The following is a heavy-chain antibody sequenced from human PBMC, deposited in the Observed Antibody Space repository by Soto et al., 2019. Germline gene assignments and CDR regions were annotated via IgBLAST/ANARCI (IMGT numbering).Heavy chain of an antibody. V-gene: IGHV3-23*01. CDR3: ASSSPASDY. CDR2: IGSSGSNT. CDR1: GFTFSIYG. J-gene: IGHJ4*02. D-gene: IGHD3-10*01. Sequence: ESGGGLVQPGGSLRLSCAASGFTFSIYGMSWVRQAPGKGLEWVSGIGSSGSNTYYADSVKGRFTISRDNPKNTLYLQMNSLRAEDTAVYYCASSSPASDYWGQGTLVTVSS.